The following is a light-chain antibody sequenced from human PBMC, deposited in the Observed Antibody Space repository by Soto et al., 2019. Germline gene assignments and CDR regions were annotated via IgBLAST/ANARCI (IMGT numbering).Light chain of an antibody. V-gene: IGKV3-20*01. Sequence: EIVLTQSPGTLSLSPGERATLSCRASQSVSSSYLAWYQQKPGQAPRLLIYGASSRATGIPVRFSGSGSGTDFTLTISRLEPEDFAVYYCQQYGSSSLTFGQGTRLEIK. CDR2: GAS. CDR3: QQYGSSSLT. J-gene: IGKJ5*01. CDR1: QSVSSSY.